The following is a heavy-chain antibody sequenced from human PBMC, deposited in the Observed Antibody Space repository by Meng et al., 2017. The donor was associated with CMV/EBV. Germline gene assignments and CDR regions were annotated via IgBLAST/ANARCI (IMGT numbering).Heavy chain of an antibody. CDR1: GFTFSSYE. J-gene: IGHJ6*02. Sequence: GGSLRLSCAASGFTFSSYEMNWVRQAPGKGLEWVSYISSSGSTIYYADSVKGRFTISRDNAKNSLYLQMNSLRAEDTAVYYCARDGKKTLGLYMVRGFIGYYGMDVWGQGTTVTVSS. CDR3: ARDGKKTLGLYMVRGFIGYYGMDV. V-gene: IGHV3-48*03. D-gene: IGHD3-10*01. CDR2: ISSSGSTI.